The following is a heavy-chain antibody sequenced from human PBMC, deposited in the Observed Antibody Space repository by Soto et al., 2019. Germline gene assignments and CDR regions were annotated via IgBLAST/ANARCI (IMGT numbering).Heavy chain of an antibody. CDR3: ARGARNSSYYDFWSGYYKGGYYYYGIDV. CDR1: GYTFTSYA. V-gene: IGHV1-3*01. CDR2: IKSGNGNT. D-gene: IGHD3-3*01. Sequence: GDSVKVPCNASGYTFTSYAMYWVRHAPGQRLESMGSIKSGNGNTKYSQKFQGRVTITRDTSASKAYMELSSLRSEETAVYYCARGARNSSYYDFWSGYYKGGYYYYGIDVWGQGTTVPVSS. J-gene: IGHJ6*01.